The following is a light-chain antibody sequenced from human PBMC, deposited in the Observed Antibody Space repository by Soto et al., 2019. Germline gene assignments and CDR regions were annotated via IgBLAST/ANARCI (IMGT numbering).Light chain of an antibody. Sequence: EIVLTQSPGTLSFSPGERATLSCRASQSVSSSYLAWYQQKPGQAPRRLIYGASSRATGIPDRFSGSGSGTDFTLTISRLEPEDCAVYYCQQYGSSLYTFGQGTKLEIK. J-gene: IGKJ2*01. V-gene: IGKV3-20*01. CDR3: QQYGSSLYT. CDR1: QSVSSSY. CDR2: GAS.